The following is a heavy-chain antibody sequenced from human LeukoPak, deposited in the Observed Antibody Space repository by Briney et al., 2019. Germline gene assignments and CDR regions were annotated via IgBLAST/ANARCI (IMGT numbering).Heavy chain of an antibody. D-gene: IGHD3-22*01. CDR2: IIPIFGTA. CDR3: ARQGDSSGYYY. J-gene: IGHJ4*02. CDR1: AGTFSSYA. V-gene: IGHV1-69*05. Sequence: SVKVSCKASAGTFSSYAISWVRQAPGQGLEWMGRIIPIFGTANYAQKFQGRVTITTDESTSTAYMELSSLRSEDTAVYYCARQGDSSGYYYWGEGTLVTVSS.